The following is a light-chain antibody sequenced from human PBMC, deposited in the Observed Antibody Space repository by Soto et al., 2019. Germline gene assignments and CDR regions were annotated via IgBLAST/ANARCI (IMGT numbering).Light chain of an antibody. CDR3: QSYDSSLSGSSV. J-gene: IGLJ1*01. Sequence: QSVLTQPPSVSGAPGQRVTISCTGSSSNIGAGYDVHWYQQLPGTAPKLLIYGNSNRPSGVPDRFSGSKSGTSASLAITGLQAEDEADYYCQSYDSSLSGSSVFGTGTKPPS. CDR1: SSNIGAGYD. CDR2: GNS. V-gene: IGLV1-40*01.